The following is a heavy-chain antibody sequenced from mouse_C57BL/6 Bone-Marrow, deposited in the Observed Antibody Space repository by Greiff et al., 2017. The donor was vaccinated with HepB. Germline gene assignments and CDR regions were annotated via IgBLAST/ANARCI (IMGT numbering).Heavy chain of an antibody. D-gene: IGHD1-1*01. Sequence: LVESGGSLKLSCAASGIDFSRYWMSWVRRAPGKGLEWIGEINPDSSTINYAPSLKDKFIISRDNAKNTLYLQMSKVRSEDTALYYCARDYGSSWGYWYFDVWGTGTTVTVSS. CDR2: INPDSSTI. J-gene: IGHJ1*03. CDR3: ARDYGSSWGYWYFDV. CDR1: GIDFSRYW. V-gene: IGHV4-1*01.